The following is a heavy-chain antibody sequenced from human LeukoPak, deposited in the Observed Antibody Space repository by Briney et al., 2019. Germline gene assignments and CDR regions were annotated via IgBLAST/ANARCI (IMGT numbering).Heavy chain of an antibody. Sequence: ASVKVSCKASGYTFTSYGISWVRQAPGQGLEWMGWISACNGNTNYAQKLQGRVTMTTDTSTSTAYMELRSLRSDDTAVYYCARDGEYSGYDLGYFDYWGQGTLVTVSS. V-gene: IGHV1-18*04. D-gene: IGHD5-12*01. CDR1: GYTFTSYG. J-gene: IGHJ4*02. CDR3: ARDGEYSGYDLGYFDY. CDR2: ISACNGNT.